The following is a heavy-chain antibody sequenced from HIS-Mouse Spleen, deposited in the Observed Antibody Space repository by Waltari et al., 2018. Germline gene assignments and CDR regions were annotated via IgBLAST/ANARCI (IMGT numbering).Heavy chain of an antibody. CDR1: GGPISSSSYY. CDR3: AREIPYSSSWYDWYFDL. V-gene: IGHV4-39*07. D-gene: IGHD6-13*01. J-gene: IGHJ2*01. Sequence: QLQLQESGPGLVKPSETLSLTCTVSGGPISSSSYYWCWLRQPPGKGLGWIGGIYYSGSTSYNPSLRRQATKSVDTHKNQFALKLSAVSAADTAVYYCAREIPYSSSWYDWYFDLWGRGTLVTVSS. CDR2: IYYSGST.